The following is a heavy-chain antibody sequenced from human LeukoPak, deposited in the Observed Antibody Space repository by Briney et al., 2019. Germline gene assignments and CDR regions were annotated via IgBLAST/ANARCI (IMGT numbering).Heavy chain of an antibody. CDR3: ARGESPRDVVPAAKVRWFDP. D-gene: IGHD2-2*01. CDR2: INHSGST. CDR1: GFTVSSNY. Sequence: PGGSLRLSCAASGFTVSSNYMSWIRQPPGKGLEWIGEINHSGSTNYNPSLKSRVTISVDTSKNQFSLKLSSVTAADTAVYYCARGESPRDVVPAAKVRWFDPWGQGTLVTVSS. J-gene: IGHJ5*02. V-gene: IGHV4-34*01.